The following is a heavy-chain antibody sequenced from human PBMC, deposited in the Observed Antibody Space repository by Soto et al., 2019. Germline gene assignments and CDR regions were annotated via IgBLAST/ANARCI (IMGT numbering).Heavy chain of an antibody. Sequence: QVQLVQSGAEVKEPGSSVKVSCKASGGTFSSYTFTWVRQAPGQGLEWLGRIMPILGVANYAQNFQGRVTITADESTNTAYMELSSLRSEDTAVYYCASDIEYESGDPFDIWGQGTMVTVSS. D-gene: IGHD2-15*01. CDR3: ASDIEYESGDPFDI. V-gene: IGHV1-69*02. CDR1: GGTFSSYT. J-gene: IGHJ3*02. CDR2: IMPILGVA.